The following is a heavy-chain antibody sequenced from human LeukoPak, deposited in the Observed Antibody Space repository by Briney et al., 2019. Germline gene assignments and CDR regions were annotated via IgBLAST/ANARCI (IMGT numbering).Heavy chain of an antibody. D-gene: IGHD5-18*01. CDR3: AKDGQSGYYYG. CDR2: ISGSGGST. CDR1: GFTFSSYA. J-gene: IGHJ4*02. V-gene: IGHV3-23*01. Sequence: GGSLRLSCAASGFTFSSYAMSWVRQAPGKGLEWVSAISGSGGSTYYADSVKGRFTISRDNSKNTLYLQKNRLGAEDAAVYCCAKDGQSGYYYGGGQGTLVTVS.